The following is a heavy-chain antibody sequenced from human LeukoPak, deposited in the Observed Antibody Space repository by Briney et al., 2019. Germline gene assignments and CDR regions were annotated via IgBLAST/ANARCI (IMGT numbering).Heavy chain of an antibody. V-gene: IGHV4-4*07. D-gene: IGHD4-17*01. Sequence: PSETLSLTCTVSGASFNSYYWSWLRQPAGKGLEWIGRIHTSGSTNYNPSLKSRVTISIDTSQNQFSLNLSSLTAAATAVINCARTIGYLTDEDYGWGQGTLVTVAT. CDR1: GASFNSYY. J-gene: IGHJ4*02. CDR3: ARTIGYLTDEDYG. CDR2: IHTSGST.